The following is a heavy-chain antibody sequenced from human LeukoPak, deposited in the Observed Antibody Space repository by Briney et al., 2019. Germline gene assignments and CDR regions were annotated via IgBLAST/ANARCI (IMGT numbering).Heavy chain of an antibody. CDR2: VYYSGST. Sequence: SETLSLTCTVSGVSISGYYWSWIRQPPGKGLEWIGYVYYSGSTNYSPSLKSRLTISIDTSKKQFSLKLSAVTAADTAVYYCARSQATAMVSDYWGQGTLVTVSS. V-gene: IGHV4-59*01. J-gene: IGHJ4*02. CDR1: GVSISGYY. D-gene: IGHD2-2*01. CDR3: ARSQATAMVSDY.